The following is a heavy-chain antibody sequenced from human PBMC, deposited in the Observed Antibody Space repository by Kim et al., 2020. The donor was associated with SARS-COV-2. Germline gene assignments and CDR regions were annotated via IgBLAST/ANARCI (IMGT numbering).Heavy chain of an antibody. CDR3: AKSYHDFWSGRDAFDS. CDR2: ISYDGSNK. V-gene: IGHV3-30*18. Sequence: GGSLRLSCAASGFTFSSYGMHWVRQAPGKGLEWVAVISYDGSNKYYADSVKGRFTISRDNSKNTLYLQMNSLRAEDTAVYYCAKSYHDFWSGRDAFDSWG. D-gene: IGHD3-3*01. CDR1: GFTFSSYG. J-gene: IGHJ3*02.